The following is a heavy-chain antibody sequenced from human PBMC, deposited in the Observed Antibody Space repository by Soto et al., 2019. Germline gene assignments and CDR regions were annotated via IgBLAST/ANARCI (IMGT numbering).Heavy chain of an antibody. Sequence: ASVKVSCKTSGYPFTSNRISWVRRAPGQGLEWMGWISPHNGNAKYAQKFQDRVTMTADTAASTVYMELRSLRSDDSSVFYCARDRSGLYDFWGQGTLVTVSS. CDR1: GYPFTSNR. CDR3: ARDRSGLYDF. J-gene: IGHJ4*02. D-gene: IGHD6-19*01. CDR2: ISPHNGNA. V-gene: IGHV1-18*01.